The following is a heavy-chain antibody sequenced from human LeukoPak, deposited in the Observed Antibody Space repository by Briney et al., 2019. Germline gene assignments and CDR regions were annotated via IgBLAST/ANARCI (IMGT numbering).Heavy chain of an antibody. J-gene: IGHJ3*02. CDR2: IYTSGSI. D-gene: IGHD3-16*02. CDR1: GGSISSGSYY. Sequence: SQTLSLTCTVSGGSISSGSYYWSCLRQPAGKGLEWIGRIYTSGSINYNSSLKSRVTILVDVSKNQFSLRLSSVTAADTAVYYCASDGYPDTFHIWGQGTMVTVSS. CDR3: ASDGYPDTFHI. V-gene: IGHV4-61*02.